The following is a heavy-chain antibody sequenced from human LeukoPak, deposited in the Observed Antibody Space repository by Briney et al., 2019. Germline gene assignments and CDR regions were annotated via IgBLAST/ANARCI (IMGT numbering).Heavy chain of an antibody. Sequence: PSETLSLTCTVSGGSISSGDYYWSWIRQPPGKGLEWIGYIYYSGSTYYNPSLKSRVTISVDTSKNQFSLKLSSVTAADTAVYYCARGHGYDSRNWFDPWGQGTLVTVSS. CDR2: IYYSGST. J-gene: IGHJ5*02. CDR1: GGSISSGDYY. V-gene: IGHV4-30-4*08. D-gene: IGHD3-22*01. CDR3: ARGHGYDSRNWFDP.